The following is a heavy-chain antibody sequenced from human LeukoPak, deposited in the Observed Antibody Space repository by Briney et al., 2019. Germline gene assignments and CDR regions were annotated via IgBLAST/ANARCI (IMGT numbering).Heavy chain of an antibody. V-gene: IGHV3-23*01. CDR3: AKGPDKYCTAGSCYGAS. Sequence: GGSRRLSCAASGFYFRDYAMTWVRQAPGKGLEWVSGISNGGVATYYADSVKGRFTVSRDNSKNTLYLQMNSLRADDTAIYYCAKGPDKYCTAGSCYGASWGQGTQVTVSS. CDR1: GFYFRDYA. J-gene: IGHJ5*02. CDR2: ISNGGVAT. D-gene: IGHD2-15*01.